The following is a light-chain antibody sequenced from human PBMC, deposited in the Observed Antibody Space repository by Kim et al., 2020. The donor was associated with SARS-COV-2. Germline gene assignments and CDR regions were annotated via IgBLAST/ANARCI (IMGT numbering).Light chain of an antibody. Sequence: APGERAPLSCRASQSVSSIYLAWYQQRPGQAPRLLVYSSSRRATGIPDRFSGSGSGTDFTLTISRLEPEEFAVYYCQQSGSSPWTLGQGTKVEIK. CDR3: QQSGSSPWT. V-gene: IGKV3-20*01. CDR2: SSS. CDR1: QSVSSIY. J-gene: IGKJ1*01.